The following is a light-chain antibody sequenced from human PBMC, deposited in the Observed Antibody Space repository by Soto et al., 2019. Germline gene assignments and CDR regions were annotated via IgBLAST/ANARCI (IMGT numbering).Light chain of an antibody. V-gene: IGLV2-14*01. CDR1: ISDVGGYNY. J-gene: IGLJ1*01. Sequence: QSVLTQPASVSGSPGQSITISCTGTISDVGGYNYVSWYQQHPGKVPKLVIYEVSNRPSGVSNRFSGSKSGNTASLTISGRQSEDEADYYCSSYTSSGTYVFGTGTKLTVL. CDR3: SSYTSSGTYV. CDR2: EVS.